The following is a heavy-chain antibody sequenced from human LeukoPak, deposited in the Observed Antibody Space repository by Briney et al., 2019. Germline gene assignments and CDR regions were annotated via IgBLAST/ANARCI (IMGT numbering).Heavy chain of an antibody. J-gene: IGHJ6*02. V-gene: IGHV4-39*01. CDR1: GGSISSSSYY. CDR3: ARGGGPRTFGMDV. CDR2: IYYSGST. Sequence: SQTLSLTCTVSGGSISSSSYYWGWIRQPPGKGLEWIGSIYYSGSTYYNPSLKSRVTISVDTSKNQFSLKLSSVTAADTAVYYCARGGGPRTFGMDVWGQGTTVTVSS. D-gene: IGHD1-14*01.